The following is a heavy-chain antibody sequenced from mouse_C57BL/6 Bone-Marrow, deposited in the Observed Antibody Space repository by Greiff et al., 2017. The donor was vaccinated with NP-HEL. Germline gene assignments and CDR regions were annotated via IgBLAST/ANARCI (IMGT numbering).Heavy chain of an antibody. J-gene: IGHJ3*01. CDR1: GYSITSCYY. D-gene: IGHD1-1*01. V-gene: IGHV3-6*01. CDR3: AREGTTGKGFAY. Sequence: DVKLVESGPGLVKPSQSLSLTCSVTGYSITSCYYWNWIRQFPGNKLEWMGYISYDGSNNYNPSLKNRISLTRDTSKNQCFLKLNSVTTEDTATYYCAREGTTGKGFAYWGQGTLVTVSA. CDR2: ISYDGSN.